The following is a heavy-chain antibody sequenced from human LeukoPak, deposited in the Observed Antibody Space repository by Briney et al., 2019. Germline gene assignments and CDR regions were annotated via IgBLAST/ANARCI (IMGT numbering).Heavy chain of an antibody. Sequence: PGGSLRLSCAACGFTFSSYAMSWVRQAPGKGLEWVSAISGSGGSTYYADSVKGRFTISRDNSKNTLYLQMNSLRAEDTAVYYCAKGSSSWYGSGFDPWGQGTLVTVSS. V-gene: IGHV3-23*01. CDR1: GFTFSSYA. CDR3: AKGSSSWYGSGFDP. J-gene: IGHJ5*02. CDR2: ISGSGGST. D-gene: IGHD6-13*01.